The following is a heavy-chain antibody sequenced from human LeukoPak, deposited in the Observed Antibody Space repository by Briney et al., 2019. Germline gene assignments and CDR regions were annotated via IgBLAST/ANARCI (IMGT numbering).Heavy chain of an antibody. CDR2: ISSSSSYI. CDR1: GFTFSSYS. V-gene: IGHV3-21*01. J-gene: IGHJ4*02. D-gene: IGHD3-22*01. CDR3: ARGAGYDSSGYYSDY. Sequence: GGSLRLSSAASGFTFSSYSMNWVRQAPGKGLEWVSSISSSSSYIYYADSVKGRFTISRDNAKNSLYLQMNSLRAEDTAVYYCARGAGYDSSGYYSDYWGQGTLVTVSS.